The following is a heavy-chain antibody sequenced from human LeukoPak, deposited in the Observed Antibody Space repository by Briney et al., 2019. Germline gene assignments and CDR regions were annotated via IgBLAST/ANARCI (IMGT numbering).Heavy chain of an antibody. CDR3: ARRPGGYYYMDV. CDR2: MFYSGST. Sequence: SETLSLTCTVSGGTISSSSYYWGWIRQPPGKGLEWIGSMFYSGSTYYNPSLKSRVTISLDTSKNQFSLKLSSVTAADTAVYYCARRPGGYYYMDVWGKGTTVTVSS. CDR1: GGTISSSSYY. J-gene: IGHJ6*03. V-gene: IGHV4-39*01. D-gene: IGHD1-1*01.